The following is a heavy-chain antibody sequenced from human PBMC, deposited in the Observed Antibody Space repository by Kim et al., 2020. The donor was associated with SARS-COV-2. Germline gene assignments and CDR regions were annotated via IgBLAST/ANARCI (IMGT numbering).Heavy chain of an antibody. CDR2: INHSGST. Sequence: SETLSLTCAVYGGSFSGYYWSWIRQPPGKGLEWIGEINHSGSTNYNPSLKSRVTISVDTSKNQFSLKLSSVTAADTAVYYCARGSRRFHRYYYYGMDVWG. D-gene: IGHD3-10*01. CDR1: GGSFSGYY. J-gene: IGHJ6*01. V-gene: IGHV4-34*01. CDR3: ARGSRRFHRYYYYGMDV.